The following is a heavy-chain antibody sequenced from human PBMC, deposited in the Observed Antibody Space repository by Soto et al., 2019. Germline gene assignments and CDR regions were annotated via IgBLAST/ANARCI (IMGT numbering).Heavy chain of an antibody. CDR2: IYYSGNT. CDR1: GGSFSNYY. V-gene: IGHV4-59*08. Sequence: SETLSLTCGVYGGSFSNYYWSWIRQPPGKGLEWLGYIYYSGNTNYNPSLKGRVTISVDTSKNQFSLKLSSVTAAATAVYYCARLIGRDWLDPWGRGTQVTVSS. J-gene: IGHJ5*02. CDR3: ARLIGRDWLDP.